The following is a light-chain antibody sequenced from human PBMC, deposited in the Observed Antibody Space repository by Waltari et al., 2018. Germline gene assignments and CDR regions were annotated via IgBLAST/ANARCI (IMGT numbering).Light chain of an antibody. Sequence: QLVLTQSPSASASLGASVRLTCTLSCGHSSHTLPCHPQHPDKGPRYFLKLYSGGSHIKGDGIPDRFSGSSSGTERYLTISSLQSEDEADYYCQSWDTGDVVFGGGTKLTVL. V-gene: IGLV4-69*01. J-gene: IGLJ2*01. CDR2: LYSGGSH. CDR1: CGHSSHT. CDR3: QSWDTGDVV.